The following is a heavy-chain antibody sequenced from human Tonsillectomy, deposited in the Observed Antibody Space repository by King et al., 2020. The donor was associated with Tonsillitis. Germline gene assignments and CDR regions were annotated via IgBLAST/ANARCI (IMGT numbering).Heavy chain of an antibody. V-gene: IGHV3-15*01. D-gene: IGHD3-9*01. J-gene: IGHJ4*02. CDR2: IKSKTAGGTT. CDR1: GFTFSNAW. Sequence: VQLVESGGGLVKPGGSLRLSCAAFGFTFSNAWMSWVRQAPGKGLEWVGRIKSKTAGGTTDYAAPVRGRFTISRDDSKNTLYLQMNSLKTEDTAVYYCITVGYILTGYSLFDYWGQGTLVTVSS. CDR3: ITVGYILTGYSLFDY.